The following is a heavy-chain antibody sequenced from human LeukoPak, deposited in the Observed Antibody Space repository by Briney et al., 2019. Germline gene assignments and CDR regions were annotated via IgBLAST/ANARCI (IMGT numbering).Heavy chain of an antibody. CDR2: IYYSGTT. CDR3: ARDSEWFGELPGYYYYMDV. V-gene: IGHV4-59*12. Sequence: PSETLSLTCTVSGGSISSYYWSWIRQPPGKGLEWIGYIYYSGTTNYNPSLKSRVTISVDTSKNQFSLKLSSVTAADTAVYYCARDSEWFGELPGYYYYMDVWGKGTTVTISS. J-gene: IGHJ6*03. D-gene: IGHD3-10*01. CDR1: GGSISSYY.